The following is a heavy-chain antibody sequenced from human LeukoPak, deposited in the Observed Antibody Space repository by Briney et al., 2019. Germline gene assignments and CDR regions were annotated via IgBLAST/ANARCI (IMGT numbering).Heavy chain of an antibody. D-gene: IGHD3-10*01. CDR2: LYSGGST. J-gene: IGHJ5*02. CDR1: GFTVSGNY. CDR3: ARDGRFAWFDP. Sequence: GGSLRLSCAASGFTVSGNYMSWVRQAPGKGLEWVSVLYSGGSTSYADSVKGRFTISRDNAKNSLYLQMNSLRAKDTAVYYCARDGRFAWFDPWGQGTLVTVSS. V-gene: IGHV3-66*01.